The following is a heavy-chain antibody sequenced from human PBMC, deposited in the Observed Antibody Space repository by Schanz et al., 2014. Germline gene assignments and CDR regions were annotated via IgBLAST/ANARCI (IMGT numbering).Heavy chain of an antibody. Sequence: EAQLVESGGGLVKPGGSLRLSCTASRIIFGTYSMNWIRQTPKGLWWLTSINSRSNLIYYADSVKGRFTISRDNGKKSLSLKRNRRRAENAVGYFGPEDKEGYCYPPRHDAVDVWGQGTVVTVSS. V-gene: IGHV3-21*01. CDR3: PEDKEGYCYPPRHDAVDV. CDR1: RIIFGTYS. CDR2: INSRSNLI. J-gene: IGHJ3*01. D-gene: IGHD2-21*02.